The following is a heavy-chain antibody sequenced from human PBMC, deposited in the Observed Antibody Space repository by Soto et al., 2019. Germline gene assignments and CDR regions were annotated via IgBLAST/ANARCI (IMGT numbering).Heavy chain of an antibody. V-gene: IGHV3-74*01. CDR2: INSDGSST. CDR1: GFTFSSYW. D-gene: IGHD3-22*01. J-gene: IGHJ6*02. Sequence: GGSLRLSCAASGFTFSSYWMHWVRQAPGKGLVWVSRINSDGSSTSYADSVKGRFTISRDNAKNTLYLQMNSLRAEDTAVYYCAKSYDSSVYYFYIGDHYVMNVSGQGTMVTVSS. CDR3: AKSYDSSVYYFYIGDHYVMNV.